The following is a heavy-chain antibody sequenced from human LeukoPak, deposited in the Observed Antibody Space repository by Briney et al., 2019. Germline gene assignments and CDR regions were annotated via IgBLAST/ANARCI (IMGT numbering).Heavy chain of an antibody. CDR1: GFTFSSYS. Sequence: GGSLRLSCAASGFTFSSYSMNWGRQAPGKGMEWVSSISSSSSEIDYADSVKGRFTISRDNAKNSLYLQMNSLRAEDTAVYYCARDLIAAAGTWWFDHWGQGTLVTVSS. V-gene: IGHV3-21*01. CDR3: ARDLIAAAGTWWFDH. D-gene: IGHD6-13*01. J-gene: IGHJ5*02. CDR2: ISSSSSEI.